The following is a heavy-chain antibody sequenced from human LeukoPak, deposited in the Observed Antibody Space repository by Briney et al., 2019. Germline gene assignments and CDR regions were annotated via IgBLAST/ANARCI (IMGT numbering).Heavy chain of an antibody. CDR3: ARPVTVFGVVSYYYMDV. V-gene: IGHV1-18*01. CDR1: GYNLTSYG. CDR2: ISAYNVNT. J-gene: IGHJ6*03. D-gene: IGHD3-3*01. Sequence: ASVKVSCKASGYNLTSYGITWVRQAPGQGLEWLGWISAYNVNTNYAEKLQDRVTMTTDTSTSTAYMELRSLSSDDTAVYYCARPVTVFGVVSYYYMDVWGKGTTVTVSS.